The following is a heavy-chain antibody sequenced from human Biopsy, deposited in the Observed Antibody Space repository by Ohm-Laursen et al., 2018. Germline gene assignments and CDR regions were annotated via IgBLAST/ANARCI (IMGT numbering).Heavy chain of an antibody. CDR1: GFAFSTFG. D-gene: IGHD3-16*01. V-gene: IGHV3-30*18. J-gene: IGHJ4*02. CDR3: AKDSLVEATRLDY. CDR2: VSYDGRTQ. Sequence: SLRLSCTASGFAFSTFGMQWVRQTPDKGLEWVAVVSYDGRTQFYADSVKGRFTVSRDNSKNTLYFQMNSLRAEDTAVYYCAKDSLVEATRLDYWGQGTLVTVSS.